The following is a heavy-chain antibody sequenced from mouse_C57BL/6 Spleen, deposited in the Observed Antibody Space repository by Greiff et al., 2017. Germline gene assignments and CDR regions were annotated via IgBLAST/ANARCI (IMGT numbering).Heavy chain of an antibody. V-gene: IGHV1-72*01. CDR1: GYTFTSYW. CDR3: ASSPFYYDYDSWFAY. Sequence: VQLQQPGAELVKPGASVKLSCKASGYTFTSYWMHWVKQRPGRGLEWIGRIDPNSGGTKYNEKFKSKATLTVDKPTSTAYMQRSSLTSEDSAVYYCASSPFYYDYDSWFAYWGQGTLVTVSA. D-gene: IGHD2-4*01. J-gene: IGHJ3*01. CDR2: IDPNSGGT.